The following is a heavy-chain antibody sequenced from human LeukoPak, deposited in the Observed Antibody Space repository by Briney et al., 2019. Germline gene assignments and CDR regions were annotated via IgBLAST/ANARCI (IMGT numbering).Heavy chain of an antibody. CDR3: AKDLYPDYFNYDMDV. J-gene: IGHJ6*02. V-gene: IGHV3-30*02. Sequence: GGSLRLSCAASGFTFSSYGMHWVRQAPGKGLEWVAFIRYDGSNKYYADSVKGRFTISRDNSKNTLYLQMNSLRAEDTAVYYCAKDLYPDYFNYDMDVWGQGTTVTVSS. D-gene: IGHD2/OR15-2a*01. CDR2: IRYDGSNK. CDR1: GFTFSSYG.